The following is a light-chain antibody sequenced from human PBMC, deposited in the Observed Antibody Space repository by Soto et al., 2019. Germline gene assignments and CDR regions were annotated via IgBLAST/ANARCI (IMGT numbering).Light chain of an antibody. CDR1: HDVSTF. CDR3: QQSFNSPT. V-gene: IGKV1-39*01. J-gene: IGKJ2*01. CDR2: AAS. Sequence: IQMTQSPSSLSASIGDRVTITCRASHDVSTFLNWYQQKPGKAPKLLIYAASCLQAGVPSTFSGSGSGTDFTLTISSLQREDFATYYCQQSFNSPTFGQGTKLEIK.